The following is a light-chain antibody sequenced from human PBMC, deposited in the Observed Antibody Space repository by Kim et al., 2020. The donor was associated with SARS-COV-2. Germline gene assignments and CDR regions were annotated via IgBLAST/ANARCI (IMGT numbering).Light chain of an antibody. V-gene: IGLV2-23*02. Sequence: NVVSWYQQHPGNAPKLIIFEVNKRPSGISDRFSGSRFGTTASLTISGLQPEDEAVYYCSSYAGTTTCGAFGGGTQLTVL. J-gene: IGLJ3*02. CDR3: SSYAGTTTCGA. CDR1: NV. CDR2: EVN.